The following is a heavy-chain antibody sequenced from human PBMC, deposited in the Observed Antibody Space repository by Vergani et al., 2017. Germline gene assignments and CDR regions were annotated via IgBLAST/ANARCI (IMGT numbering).Heavy chain of an antibody. CDR3: ARGNYVWGSYRRAFDI. CDR1: GYTFTSYG. D-gene: IGHD3-16*02. Sequence: QVQLVQSGAEVKKPGASVKVSCKASGYTFTSYGISWVRQAPGKGLEWMGWISAYNGNTNYAQKLQGRVTITTDTSTSTAYMELKSLRSDDTAVYYCARGNYVWGSYRRAFDIWGQGTMVTVSS. CDR2: ISAYNGNT. V-gene: IGHV1-18*01. J-gene: IGHJ3*02.